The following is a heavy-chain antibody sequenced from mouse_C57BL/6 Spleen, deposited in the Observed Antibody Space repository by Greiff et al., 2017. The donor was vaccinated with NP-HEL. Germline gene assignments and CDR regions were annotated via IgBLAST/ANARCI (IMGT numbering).Heavy chain of an antibody. V-gene: IGHV1-64*01. CDR1: GYTFTSYW. Sequence: QVRLQQPGAELVKPGASVKLSCKASGYTFTSYWMHWVKQRPGQGLEWIGMIHPNSGSTNYNEKFKSKATLTVDKSSSTAYMQLSSLTSEDSAVYYCARENYGNSLDYWGQGTTLTVSS. D-gene: IGHD2-1*01. CDR3: ARENYGNSLDY. J-gene: IGHJ2*01. CDR2: IHPNSGST.